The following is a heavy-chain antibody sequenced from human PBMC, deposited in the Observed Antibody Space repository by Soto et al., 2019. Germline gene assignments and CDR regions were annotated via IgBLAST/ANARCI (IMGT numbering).Heavy chain of an antibody. J-gene: IGHJ6*02. D-gene: IGHD3-10*01. Sequence: QVQLQESGPGLVKSSQTLSLTCTVSGGSISSDGNYWSWIRQHPGKGLEWNGYIYYSGSTYYNPSLKSRVTRSVDTSKNQFSLKLNSVTAADTAVYYCARARMVRGIIYYYGMDVWGQGTTVTVFS. V-gene: IGHV4-31*03. CDR3: ARARMVRGIIYYYGMDV. CDR2: IYYSGST. CDR1: GGSISSDGNY.